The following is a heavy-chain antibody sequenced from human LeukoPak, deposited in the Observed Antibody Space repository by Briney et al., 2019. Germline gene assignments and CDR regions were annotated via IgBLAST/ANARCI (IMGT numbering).Heavy chain of an antibody. D-gene: IGHD7-27*01. V-gene: IGHV4-34*01. J-gene: IGHJ4*02. Sequence: SETLSLTCAVYGGSFSGYYWSWIRQPPGKGLEWIGEINHSGSTNYNPSLKSRVTISVDTSKNQFSLELSSVTAADTAVYYCARGRGDDSQDYWGQGTLVTVSS. CDR1: GGSFSGYY. CDR3: ARGRGDDSQDY. CDR2: INHSGST.